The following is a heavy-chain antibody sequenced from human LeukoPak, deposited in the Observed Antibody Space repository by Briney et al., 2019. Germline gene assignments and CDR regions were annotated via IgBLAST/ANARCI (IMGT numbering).Heavy chain of an antibody. CDR1: GFTFSSYE. D-gene: IGHD2-2*01. Sequence: PGGSLRLSCAASGFTFSSYEMNWVRQAPGKGLEWVSYISSSGSTIYYADSVKGRFTISRDNAKNSLYLQMNSLRAEDTAVYYCAREGGRRYCSSTSCYVDYWGQGTLVTVSS. CDR2: ISSSGSTI. V-gene: IGHV3-48*03. CDR3: AREGGRRYCSSTSCYVDY. J-gene: IGHJ4*02.